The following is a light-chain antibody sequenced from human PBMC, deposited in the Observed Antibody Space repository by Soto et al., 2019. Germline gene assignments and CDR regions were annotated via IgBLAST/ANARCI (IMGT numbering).Light chain of an antibody. CDR2: GAT. CDR1: QSVSSSY. Sequence: EIVLTQSPGTLSLSPGERATLSCRASQSVSSSYLAWYQQKPGQAPSLLIYGATSRATGIPDRFSGSGSGTDFTLTISRLKPEDVAVYYCQQYGSSYTCGQGTKLEIK. J-gene: IGKJ2*01. CDR3: QQYGSSYT. V-gene: IGKV3-20*01.